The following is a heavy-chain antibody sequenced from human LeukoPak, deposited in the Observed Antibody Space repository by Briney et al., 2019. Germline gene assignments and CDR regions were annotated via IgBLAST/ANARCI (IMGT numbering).Heavy chain of an antibody. J-gene: IGHJ5*02. CDR1: GRSLSSGSYY. Sequence: PSETLSLTCTVSGRSLSSGSYYWSWIRQPPGKGLEWIGYIYYSESINYNPSLKSRVTISVDTSKNQFSLKLSSVTAADTAVYYCARGVGLGYCSGGSCRPNWFDPWGQGTLVTVSS. CDR2: IYYSESI. D-gene: IGHD2-15*01. CDR3: ARGVGLGYCSGGSCRPNWFDP. V-gene: IGHV4-61*01.